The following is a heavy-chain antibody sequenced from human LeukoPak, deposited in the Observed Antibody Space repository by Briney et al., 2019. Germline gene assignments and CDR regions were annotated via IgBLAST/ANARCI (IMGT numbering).Heavy chain of an antibody. D-gene: IGHD3-22*01. Sequence: GGSLRLSCAASGFTVSGNYMSWVRQAPGKGLEWVSVIYSAGSTYYADSVRGRFTISRDNSKNALYLQVNSLRAEDTAVYYCARDHPYYHDNWGQGTLVTVSS. CDR3: ARDHPYYHDN. CDR2: IYSAGST. J-gene: IGHJ4*02. CDR1: GFTVSGNY. V-gene: IGHV3-53*01.